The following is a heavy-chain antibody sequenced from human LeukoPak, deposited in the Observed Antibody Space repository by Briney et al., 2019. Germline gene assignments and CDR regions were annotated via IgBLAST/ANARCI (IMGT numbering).Heavy chain of an antibody. CDR3: ASSGYDSS. J-gene: IGHJ4*02. D-gene: IGHD5-12*01. V-gene: IGHV1-69*04. CDR1: GGTFSSYA. Sequence: SVKVSCKASGGTFSSYAISWVRQAPGQGLEWMGRIIPILGIANYAQKFQGRVTITADKPTSTAYMELSSLRSEDTAVYYCASSGYDSSWGQGTLVTVSS. CDR2: IIPILGIA.